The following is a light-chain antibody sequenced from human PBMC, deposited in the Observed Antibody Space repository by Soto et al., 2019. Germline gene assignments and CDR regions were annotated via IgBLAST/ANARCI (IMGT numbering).Light chain of an antibody. CDR1: QSVASRN. Sequence: EIVLTQSPGTLSLSPGERATLSCRASQSVASRNLAWYQQKSGQAPRLLIYGASSRAIHTPDRFSGSGSGTDFTLTISGLQPEDFAVYYCQHFGNSPLTFGQGTKVDIK. CDR3: QHFGNSPLT. CDR2: GAS. J-gene: IGKJ1*01. V-gene: IGKV3-20*01.